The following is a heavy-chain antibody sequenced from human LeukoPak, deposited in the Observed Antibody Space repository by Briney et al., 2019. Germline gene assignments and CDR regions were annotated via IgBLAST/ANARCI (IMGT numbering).Heavy chain of an antibody. V-gene: IGHV3-30-3*01. J-gene: IGHJ4*02. CDR1: GFTSSSYW. D-gene: IGHD2-15*01. Sequence: GGSLRLSCAASGFTSSSYWMHWVRQAPGKGLEWVAVISYDGSNKYYADSVKGRFTISRDNSKNTLYLQMNSLRAEDTAVYYCAGSRIGPYYFDYWGQGTLVTVSS. CDR3: AGSRIGPYYFDY. CDR2: ISYDGSNK.